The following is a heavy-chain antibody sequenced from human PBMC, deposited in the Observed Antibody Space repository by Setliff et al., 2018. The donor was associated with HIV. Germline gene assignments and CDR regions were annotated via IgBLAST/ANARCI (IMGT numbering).Heavy chain of an antibody. D-gene: IGHD5-18*01. CDR1: GGSISNNDYY. V-gene: IGHV4-39*07. CDR2: IYYSGST. CDR3: ARDPGYTYGSTFHFDD. Sequence: SETLSLTCTVSGGSISNNDYYWGWIRQPPGKGLEWIGSIYYSGSTHYNPILKSRVTMSVDTSKYQFSLSLSSVTAADTAVYFCARDPGYTYGSTFHFDDWGQGTLVTVSS. J-gene: IGHJ4*02.